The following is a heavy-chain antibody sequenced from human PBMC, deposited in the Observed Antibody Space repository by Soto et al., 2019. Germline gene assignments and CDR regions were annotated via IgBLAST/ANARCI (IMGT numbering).Heavy chain of an antibody. J-gene: IGHJ5*02. V-gene: IGHV4-59*08. CDR3: ARHETLRGDYDP. D-gene: IGHD4-17*01. CDR2: IHYSGST. CDR1: GDSISSYY. Sequence: SDTLSLTCTVSGDSISSYYWSWIRQPPGKGLEWIGYIHYSGSTNYNPSLKSRVTISVDTSKNQFSLRLSSVTAADTAVYYCARHETLRGDYDPWGQGTLDTVSS.